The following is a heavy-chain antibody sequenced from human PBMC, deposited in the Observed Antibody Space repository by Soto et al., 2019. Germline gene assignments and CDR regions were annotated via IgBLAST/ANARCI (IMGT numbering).Heavy chain of an antibody. V-gene: IGHV3-30-3*01. Sequence: QVQLVESGGGVVQPGRSLRLSCAASGFTFSSYAMHWVRQAPGKGLEWVAVISYDGSNKYYADSVKGRFTISRDNSKNTLYLQMNGLRAEDTAVYYCARATFTYSSGWYDCFDPWGQGTLVTVSS. CDR1: GFTFSSYA. D-gene: IGHD6-19*01. CDR2: ISYDGSNK. J-gene: IGHJ5*02. CDR3: ARATFTYSSGWYDCFDP.